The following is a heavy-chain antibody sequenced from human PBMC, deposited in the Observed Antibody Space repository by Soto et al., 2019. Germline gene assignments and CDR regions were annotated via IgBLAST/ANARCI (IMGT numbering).Heavy chain of an antibody. Sequence: QLQLQESGPGLVKPSETLSLTCTVSGGSISSSSYYWGWIRQPPGKGLEWIGSIYYSGSTYYNPSLKSRVPISVDTSKNQFSLKLSSVSAAYTAVYYCGRQWIQLWLNWFDPWGQGTLVTVSS. J-gene: IGHJ5*02. CDR3: GRQWIQLWLNWFDP. D-gene: IGHD5-18*01. CDR1: GGSISSSSYY. V-gene: IGHV4-39*01. CDR2: IYYSGST.